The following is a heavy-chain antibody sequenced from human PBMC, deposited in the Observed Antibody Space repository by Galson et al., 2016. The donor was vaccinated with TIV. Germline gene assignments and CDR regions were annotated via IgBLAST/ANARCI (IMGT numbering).Heavy chain of an antibody. Sequence: SLRLSCAASGFSLSDYGMHWVRQAPGKGLEWVAVLWHDGKKKYYADSVNGRFTISRDHARNTLHLQMNSLRAEDSAVYYCARDKMTTTIFGSGFDPWGQGTLVTVSS. J-gene: IGHJ5*02. CDR2: LWHDGKKK. D-gene: IGHD3-3*01. V-gene: IGHV3-33*01. CDR3: ARDKMTTTIFGSGFDP. CDR1: GFSLSDYG.